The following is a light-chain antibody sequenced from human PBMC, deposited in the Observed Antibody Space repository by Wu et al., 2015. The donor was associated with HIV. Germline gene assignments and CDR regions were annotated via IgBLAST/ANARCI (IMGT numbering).Light chain of an antibody. CDR3: QQYYSYPWT. V-gene: IGKV1-8*01. J-gene: IGKJ1*01. Sequence: AIRMTQSPSSLSASTGDRVTITCRASQGISSYLAWYQQKPGKAPKLLIYAASTLQSGVPSRFSGSGSGTDFTLTISCLQSEDFATYYCQQYYSYPWTFGQGPRWKSN. CDR1: QGISSY. CDR2: AAS.